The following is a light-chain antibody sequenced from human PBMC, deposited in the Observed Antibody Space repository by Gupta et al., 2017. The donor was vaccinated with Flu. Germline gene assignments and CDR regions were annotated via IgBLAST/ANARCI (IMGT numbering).Light chain of an antibody. V-gene: IGLV1-51*02. CDR3: GSWDSDLSAWV. Sequence: SVFTQPPSVSAAPGQRVHIHCYGSSSNVGNNYVSWYQFLPGPAPKLLIYEHNKRPSGIPDRFSGSKSGTSATLGFTGLQTGDEADYYCGSWDSDLSAWVFGGGTKLTVL. CDR2: EHN. J-gene: IGLJ3*02. CDR1: SSNVGNNY.